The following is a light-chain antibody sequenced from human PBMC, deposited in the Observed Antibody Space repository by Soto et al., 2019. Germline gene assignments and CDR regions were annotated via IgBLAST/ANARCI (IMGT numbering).Light chain of an antibody. V-gene: IGKV3-20*01. CDR3: QQYAWSSYT. CDR2: AAS. Sequence: ETVLTQSPGTLSLSPGERATLSCRASQSVSSNYFFWYQQKPGQPPRPLIYAASTRTASLPDWFSGSGSAADTILTISRLPPEDVAEYYCQQYAWSSYTFGQGTRLEIK. J-gene: IGKJ2*01. CDR1: QSVSSNY.